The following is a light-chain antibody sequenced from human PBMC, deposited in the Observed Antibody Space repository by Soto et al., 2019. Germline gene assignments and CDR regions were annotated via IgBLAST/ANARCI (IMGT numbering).Light chain of an antibody. J-gene: IGKJ1*01. CDR1: QSISSW. V-gene: IGKV1-5*03. CDR2: KAS. CDR3: QQYNRYWT. Sequence: DIQITHSPSTVSASVGDRVTITCRASQSISSWLAWYQQKPGKAPKLLIYKASSLESGVPSRFSGSGSGTEFTLTISSLQPDDFATYYCQQYNRYWTFGQGTKVDI.